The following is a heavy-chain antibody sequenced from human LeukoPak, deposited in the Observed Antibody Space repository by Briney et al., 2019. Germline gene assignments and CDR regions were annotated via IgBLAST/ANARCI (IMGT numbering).Heavy chain of an antibody. D-gene: IGHD4-17*01. Sequence: GASVKVSCKASGYTFTSYYMHWVRQAPGQGLEWMGRIIPILGIANYAQKFQGRVTITADKSTSTAYMELSSLRSEDTAVYYCARDMTTVTYYYYYYGMDVWGQGTTVTVSS. CDR2: IIPILGIA. J-gene: IGHJ6*02. V-gene: IGHV1-69*04. CDR1: GYTFTSYY. CDR3: ARDMTTVTYYYYYYGMDV.